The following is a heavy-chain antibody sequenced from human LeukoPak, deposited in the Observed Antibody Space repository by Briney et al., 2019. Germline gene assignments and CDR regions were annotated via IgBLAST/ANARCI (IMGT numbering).Heavy chain of an antibody. CDR1: GGSISSSSYY. D-gene: IGHD2-2*01. CDR3: ARVASSHWYFSRAKYYFDY. Sequence: SQTLSLTCTVSGGSISSSSYYWGWIRQPPGKGLEWIGSIYYSGSTYYNPSLKSRVTISVDTSKNQFSLRLTSVTAADTAVYYCARVASSHWYFSRAKYYFDYWGQGTLVTVSS. V-gene: IGHV4-39*07. J-gene: IGHJ4*02. CDR2: IYYSGST.